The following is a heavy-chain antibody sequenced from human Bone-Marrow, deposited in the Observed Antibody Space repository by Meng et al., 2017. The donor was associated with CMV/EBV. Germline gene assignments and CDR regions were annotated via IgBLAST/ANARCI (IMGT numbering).Heavy chain of an antibody. Sequence: SETLSLTCAVYGGSFSGYYWGWIRQPPGKGLEWIGSIYHSGSTYYNPSLKSRVTISVDTSKNQFSLKLSSVTAADTAVYYCASGEYSSSLILDYYYYYGMDVWGQGTTVTVSS. D-gene: IGHD6-13*01. CDR1: GGSFSGYY. CDR3: ASGEYSSSLILDYYYYYGMDV. J-gene: IGHJ6*02. V-gene: IGHV4-38-2*01. CDR2: IYHSGST.